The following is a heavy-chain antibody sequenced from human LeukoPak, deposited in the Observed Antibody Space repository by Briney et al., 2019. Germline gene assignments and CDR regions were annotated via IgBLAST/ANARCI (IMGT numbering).Heavy chain of an antibody. Sequence: AGGSLRLSCVASGFTFSSNGMHWVRQAPGKGLEWVTNIKKDGSEKYYVDSVKGRFTISRDNAKNSLYLQMNSLRAEDTAVYYCARDLYRIVVVPHYFDYWGQGTLVTVSS. V-gene: IGHV3-7*01. CDR1: GFTFSSNG. D-gene: IGHD3-22*01. J-gene: IGHJ4*02. CDR3: ARDLYRIVVVPHYFDY. CDR2: IKKDGSEK.